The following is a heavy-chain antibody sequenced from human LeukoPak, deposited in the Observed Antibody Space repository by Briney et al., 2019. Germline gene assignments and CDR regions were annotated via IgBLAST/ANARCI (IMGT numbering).Heavy chain of an antibody. Sequence: GGSLRLSCAASGFTFTTYAMSWVRQAPGKGLEWVSTISGGGGNTYYADSVKGRFTISRDNSKNTLYLQMNSLRAEDTAVYYCARANYYYMDVWGKGTTVTVSS. CDR1: GFTFTTYA. CDR2: ISGGGGNT. V-gene: IGHV3-23*01. CDR3: ARANYYYMDV. J-gene: IGHJ6*03.